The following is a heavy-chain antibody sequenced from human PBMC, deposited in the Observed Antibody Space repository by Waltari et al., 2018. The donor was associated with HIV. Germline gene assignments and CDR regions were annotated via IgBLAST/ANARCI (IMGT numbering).Heavy chain of an antibody. Sequence: EVPLVESGGGLVQRGGSLRLSCSVPGFNLRTPWMHRVRQAPGKGLVSVSRISGDGSSTTYADSVKGRFTIPRDNPKNTLYLQMNSLRVEDTAVDYCVREVVVASTWWFDPWGQGTLVTVSS. CDR2: ISGDGSST. CDR1: GFNLRTPW. V-gene: IGHV3-74*01. D-gene: IGHD2-15*01. CDR3: VREVVVASTWWFDP. J-gene: IGHJ5*02.